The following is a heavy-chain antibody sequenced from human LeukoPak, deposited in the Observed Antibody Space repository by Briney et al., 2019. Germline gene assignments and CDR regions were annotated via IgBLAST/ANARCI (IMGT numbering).Heavy chain of an antibody. J-gene: IGHJ6*02. CDR3: ARGVGSYGYDYYYGLDV. CDR2: ISYEGSNK. Sequence: GGSLRLSCAASGFVFSGYAMHWVRQAPGKGLEWVALISYEGSNKDYADPVKGRFTISRGQSKNTHYLQMNSLRVDDTAVYYCARGVGSYGYDYYYGLDVWGQGITVTVSS. V-gene: IGHV3-30-3*01. D-gene: IGHD3-16*01. CDR1: GFVFSGYA.